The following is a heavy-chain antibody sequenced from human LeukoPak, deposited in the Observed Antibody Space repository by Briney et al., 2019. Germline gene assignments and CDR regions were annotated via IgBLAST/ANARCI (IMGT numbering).Heavy chain of an antibody. J-gene: IGHJ4*02. D-gene: IGHD6-13*01. CDR2: IKQDGSEK. CDR1: GFTFSSYW. Sequence: GGSLRLSCAASGFTFSSYWMSWVRQAPGKGLEWVANIKQDGSEKYYADSVKGRFTISRDNSKNTLYLQMNSLRAEDTAVYYCAKSQAGIAAAGMFDYWGQGTLVTVSS. V-gene: IGHV3-7*01. CDR3: AKSQAGIAAAGMFDY.